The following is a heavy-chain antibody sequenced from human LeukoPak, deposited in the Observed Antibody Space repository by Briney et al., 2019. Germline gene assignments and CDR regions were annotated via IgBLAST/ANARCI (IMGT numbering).Heavy chain of an antibody. D-gene: IGHD1-26*01. J-gene: IGHJ4*02. CDR3: ASISIATSINY. Sequence: SETLSFTCTVSGGSISSYYWSWIRQPPGKGVEWIGYIYYSGSTNYNPSLKSRVTISVDTSKNQFSLKLSSVTAADTAVYYCASISIATSINYWGQGTLVTVSS. CDR2: IYYSGST. V-gene: IGHV4-59*08. CDR1: GGSISSYY.